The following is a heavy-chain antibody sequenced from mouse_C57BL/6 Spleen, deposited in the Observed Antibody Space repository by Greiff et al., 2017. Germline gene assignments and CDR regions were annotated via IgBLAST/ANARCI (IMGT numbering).Heavy chain of an antibody. CDR1: GYTFTSYW. J-gene: IGHJ4*01. V-gene: IGHV1-61*01. Sequence: QVHVKQSGAELVRPGSSVKLSCKASGYTFTSYWMDWVKQRPGQGLEWIGNIYPSDSETHYNQKFKDKATLTVDKSSSTAYMQLSSLTSEDSAVYYCAITTVVADYAMDYWGQGTSVTVSS. D-gene: IGHD1-1*01. CDR3: AITTVVADYAMDY. CDR2: IYPSDSET.